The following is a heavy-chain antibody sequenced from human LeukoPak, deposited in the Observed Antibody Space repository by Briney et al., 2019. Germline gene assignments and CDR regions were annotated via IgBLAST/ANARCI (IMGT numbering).Heavy chain of an antibody. D-gene: IGHD3-10*01. CDR3: ARVGGSGRELPDDAFDI. Sequence: SETLSLTCTVSGGSISSGGYYWSWVRQHPGKGLEWVGYIYYSGSTYYNPSLKSRVTISVDTSKNQFSLKLSSVTAADTAVYYCARVGGSGRELPDDAFDIWGQGTMVTVSS. CDR2: IYYSGST. J-gene: IGHJ3*02. V-gene: IGHV4-61*08. CDR1: GGSISSGGYY.